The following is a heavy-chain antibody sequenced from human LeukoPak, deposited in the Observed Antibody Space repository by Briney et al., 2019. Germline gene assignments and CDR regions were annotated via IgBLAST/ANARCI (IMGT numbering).Heavy chain of an antibody. J-gene: IGHJ3*01. V-gene: IGHV3-7*01. CDR1: GFTFSGHW. CDR3: VPWGKSRNS. Sequence: GVSLRLSCAASGFTFSGHWMSWVRQAPAKGLEWVVHMNGDGSQIYYMDFEKGRFTIARDNAKNSLYLQMKGLRPEDTALYYSVPWGKSRNSWGQGTMVIVFS. CDR2: MNGDGSQI. D-gene: IGHD1-14*01.